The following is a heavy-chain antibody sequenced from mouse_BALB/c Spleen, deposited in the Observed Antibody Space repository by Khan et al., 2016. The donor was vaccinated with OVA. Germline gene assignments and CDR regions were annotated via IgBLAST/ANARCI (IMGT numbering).Heavy chain of an antibody. D-gene: IGHD2-1*01. CDR1: GYTFTSYW. J-gene: IGHJ2*01. V-gene: IGHV1S81*02. CDR3: ARIKQIVSTYFDY. CDR2: TNPTNGRT. Sequence: VQLQQSGAELVKAGASVKMSCKASGYTFTSYWMHWVKQRLGQGLAWFAETNPTNGRTYYNEKFKSKATLTVEKYSNTAYMLINGTTLEDTAVYYCARIKQIVSTYFDYWGQGTTLTVSS.